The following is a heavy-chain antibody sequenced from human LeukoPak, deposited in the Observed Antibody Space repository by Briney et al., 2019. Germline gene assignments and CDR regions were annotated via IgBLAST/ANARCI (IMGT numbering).Heavy chain of an antibody. CDR1: GFTFSDYY. CDR2: ISSCGDAI. D-gene: IGHD1-1*01. J-gene: IGHJ4*02. V-gene: IGHV3-11*04. Sequence: GGSLRLSCAASGFTFSDYYMFWIRQAPGKGLEWFSYISSCGDAIYYAGSVKGRFTISRDNAKNSLYLQMNSLRAEDTAVYYCARDRGRRTYFDFWGQGTLVTVSS. CDR3: ARDRGRRTYFDF.